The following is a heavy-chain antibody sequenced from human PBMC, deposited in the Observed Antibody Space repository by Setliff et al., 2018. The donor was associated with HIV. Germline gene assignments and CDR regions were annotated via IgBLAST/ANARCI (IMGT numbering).Heavy chain of an antibody. CDR2: ISQSGTT. J-gene: IGHJ4*02. CDR1: NVAISSNSYY. D-gene: IGHD3-10*01. V-gene: IGHV4-39*01. Sequence: LSLTCAVYNVAISSNSYYWGWIRQPPGKGLEWIGSISQSGTTYYSPSLKNRVTISVDTSRNRLSLKLGSVSASDTANYYCARQPLYFGEPYYFDYWGLGTLVTVS. CDR3: ARQPLYFGEPYYFDY.